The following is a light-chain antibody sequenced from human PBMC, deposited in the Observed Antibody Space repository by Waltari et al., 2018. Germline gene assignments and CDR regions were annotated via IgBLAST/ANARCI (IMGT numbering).Light chain of an antibody. CDR3: NSRDSSDNHLV. CDR2: GKN. V-gene: IGLV3-19*01. J-gene: IGLJ2*01. CDR1: SLRSYY. Sequence: SSELTQDPAVSVALGQTVRITCQGDSLRSYYASWYQQKPGQAPVVVIYGKNNRPSWIPDRFSGSSSGNTASLTITGAQAEDEADYYCNSRDSSDNHLVFGGGTKLTVL.